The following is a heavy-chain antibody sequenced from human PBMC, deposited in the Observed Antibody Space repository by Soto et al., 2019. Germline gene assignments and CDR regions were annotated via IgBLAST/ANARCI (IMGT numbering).Heavy chain of an antibody. D-gene: IGHD1-26*01. J-gene: IGHJ4*02. Sequence: QLQLQESGPGLVKPSETLSLTCTVSGGSISSSSYYWGWIRQPPGKGLEWIGSIYYSGSTYYNPSLKSRVTISVDTSKNQFSLKLSSVTAADTAVYYCARLGGKWELLLWGQGTLVTVSS. V-gene: IGHV4-39*01. CDR1: GGSISSSSYY. CDR3: ARLGGKWELLL. CDR2: IYYSGST.